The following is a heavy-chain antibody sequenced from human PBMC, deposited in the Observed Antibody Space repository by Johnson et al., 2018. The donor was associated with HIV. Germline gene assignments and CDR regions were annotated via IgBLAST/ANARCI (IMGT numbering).Heavy chain of an antibody. D-gene: IGHD3-22*01. Sequence: EQLVESGGGLVKPGGSLRLSCAASGFTFSSYWMSWVRQAPGKGLEWVANIKQDGSVKNSVDSVKGRFTISRDNAKNSLYLQMDSLRAEDTAVYYCARDGMIEGTFDIWGQGTMVTVSS. J-gene: IGHJ3*02. CDR2: IKQDGSVK. V-gene: IGHV3-7*03. CDR1: GFTFSSYW. CDR3: ARDGMIEGTFDI.